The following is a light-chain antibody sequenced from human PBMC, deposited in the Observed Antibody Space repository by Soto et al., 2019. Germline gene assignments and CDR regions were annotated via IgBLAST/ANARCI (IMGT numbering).Light chain of an antibody. Sequence: DVQTTQSPSSLSAFVGDRVTITCRASQRIGNYLHWYQQHPGKAPKLLIYVASSLQSGVPSRFSGSGSGTDFTLTISSLQPEDFATYYCHQTFSSPRTFGQGTKVELK. CDR1: QRIGNY. V-gene: IGKV1-39*01. CDR2: VAS. CDR3: HQTFSSPRT. J-gene: IGKJ1*01.